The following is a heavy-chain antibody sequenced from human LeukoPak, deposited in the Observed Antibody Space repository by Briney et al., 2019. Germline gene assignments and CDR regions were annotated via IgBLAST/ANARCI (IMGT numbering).Heavy chain of an antibody. Sequence: PGGSLRLSCAASGFTVSSNYMSWVRQAPGKGLEWVSVIYSGGSTYYADSVKGRFTISRGSSKNTLYLQMNSLRVEDTAVYYCARDRLYISSSEDYWGQGTLVAVSS. CDR1: GFTVSSNY. D-gene: IGHD6-6*01. V-gene: IGHV3-53*01. CDR2: IYSGGST. CDR3: ARDRLYISSSEDY. J-gene: IGHJ4*02.